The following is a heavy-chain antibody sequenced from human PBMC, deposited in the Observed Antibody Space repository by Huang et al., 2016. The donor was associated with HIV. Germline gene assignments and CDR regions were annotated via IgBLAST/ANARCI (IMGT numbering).Heavy chain of an antibody. CDR3: AREGGGGTVES. CDR1: GGSLSGHY. V-gene: IGHV4-4*07. J-gene: IGHJ4*02. D-gene: IGHD3-10*01. Sequence: QVQLQESGPGLVRPSETLSLTCSVSGGSLSGHYWSWIRQPAGQGLEWIGRMNVRGTTNYNPSLKSRVTVSVDKSRNRCCMKLRSVTAADTAKYFCAREGGGGTVESWGQGILVTVSS. CDR2: MNVRGTT.